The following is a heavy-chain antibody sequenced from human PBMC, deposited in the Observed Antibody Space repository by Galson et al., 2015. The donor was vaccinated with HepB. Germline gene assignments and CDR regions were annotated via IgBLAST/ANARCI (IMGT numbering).Heavy chain of an antibody. CDR3: ARVLYAYSSYWGY. CDR1: GFTFSSYS. CDR2: ISSSSSYI. V-gene: IGHV3-21*01. J-gene: IGHJ4*02. D-gene: IGHD6-6*01. Sequence: SLRLSCAASGFTFSSYSMNWVRQAPGKGLEWVSSISSSSSYISYADSVKGRFTISRDNAKNSLYLQMNSLRAEDTAVYYCARVLYAYSSYWGYWGQGTLVTVSS.